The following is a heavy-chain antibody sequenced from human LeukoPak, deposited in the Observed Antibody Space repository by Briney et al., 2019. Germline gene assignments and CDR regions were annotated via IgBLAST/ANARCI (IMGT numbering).Heavy chain of an antibody. J-gene: IGHJ4*02. CDR1: GGSFSGYY. V-gene: IGHV4-34*01. CDR2: INHSGST. CDR3: ARARRGSTRSPFRSSIVARNYFDY. D-gene: IGHD6-6*01. Sequence: SETLSLTCAVYGGSFSGYYWSWIRQPPGKGLEWIGEINHSGSTNYNPSLKSRVTISVDTSKNQFSLKMRSVTDAETAVYYCARARRGSTRSPFRSSIVARNYFDYWGQGTLVTVSS.